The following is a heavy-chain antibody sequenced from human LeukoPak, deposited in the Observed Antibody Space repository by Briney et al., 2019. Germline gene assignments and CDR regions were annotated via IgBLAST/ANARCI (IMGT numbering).Heavy chain of an antibody. V-gene: IGHV3-30*02. CDR1: GFTFSSYG. Sequence: PGGSLRLSCAASGFTFSSYGMHWVRQAPGKGLEWVAFIRYDGSNKYYADSVKGRFTISRDNSKNTLYLQMNSLRAEDTAVYYCAKDDRVEYSYGFDYWGQGTLVTVSS. D-gene: IGHD5-18*01. J-gene: IGHJ4*02. CDR3: AKDDRVEYSYGFDY. CDR2: IRYDGSNK.